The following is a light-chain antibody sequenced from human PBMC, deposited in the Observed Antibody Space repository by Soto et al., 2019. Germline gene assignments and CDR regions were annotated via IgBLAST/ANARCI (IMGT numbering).Light chain of an antibody. CDR1: QSISSY. Sequence: DIHMTQSPSSLSASVGDRVTITCRASQSISSYLNWYQQKPGKAPKLLIYAASSLQSGVPSRFSGSGSGTDFTLTISSLQPEDFATYYCQQSYSTPPETFGQGTKVDIK. V-gene: IGKV1-39*01. J-gene: IGKJ1*01. CDR2: AAS. CDR3: QQSYSTPPET.